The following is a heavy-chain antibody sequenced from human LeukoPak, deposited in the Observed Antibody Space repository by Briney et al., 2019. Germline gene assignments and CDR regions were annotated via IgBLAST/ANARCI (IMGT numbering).Heavy chain of an antibody. V-gene: IGHV3-66*01. CDR1: GFTVSSDY. D-gene: IGHD6-13*01. CDR3: ARALNWQQLDY. Sequence: GGSLRLSCAASGFTVSSDYMSWVRQAPGKGLEWVSVIYSGGSTHYADSVKGRFTISRDNSKNTLYLQMNSLRAEDTAVYYCARALNWQQLDYWGQGTLVTVSS. J-gene: IGHJ4*02. CDR2: IYSGGST.